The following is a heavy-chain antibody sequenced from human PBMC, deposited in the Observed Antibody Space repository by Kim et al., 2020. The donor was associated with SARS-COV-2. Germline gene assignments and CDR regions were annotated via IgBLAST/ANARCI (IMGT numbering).Heavy chain of an antibody. CDR1: GGSVSSGSYY. CDR3: ARDSGSYYESRRERVFWYFDL. J-gene: IGHJ2*01. V-gene: IGHV4-61*01. CDR2: IYYSGST. Sequence: SETLSLTCTVSGGSVSSGSYYWSWIRQPPGKGLEWIGYIYYSGSTNYNPSLKSRVTISVDTPKNQFSLKLSSVTAADTAVYYCARDSGSYYESRRERVFWYFDLWGRGALVTVSS. D-gene: IGHD1-26*01.